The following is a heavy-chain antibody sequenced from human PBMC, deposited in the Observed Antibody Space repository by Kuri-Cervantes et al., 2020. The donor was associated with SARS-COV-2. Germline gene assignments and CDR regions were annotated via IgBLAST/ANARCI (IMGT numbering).Heavy chain of an antibody. V-gene: IGHV3-30*02. J-gene: IGHJ4*02. Sequence: GGSLKIYCAASGFTFSDYYMSWIRQAPGKGLEWVAFVRFHGNERYYADSVKGRFTISRDNAKNTLYLQMNSLRAEDTAVYYCARDQATWYFDYWGQGTLVTVSS. CDR3: ARDQATWYFDY. CDR1: GFTFSDYY. D-gene: IGHD5-12*01. CDR2: VRFHGNER.